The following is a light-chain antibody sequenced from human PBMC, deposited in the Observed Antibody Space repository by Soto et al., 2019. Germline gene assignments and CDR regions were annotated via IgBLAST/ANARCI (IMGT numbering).Light chain of an antibody. CDR1: SSDVGGYIY. J-gene: IGLJ1*01. CDR2: DVS. CDR3: CSFAGSYTYV. Sequence: QSVLTQPRSVSGSPGQPVTISCTGTSSDVGGYIYVSWYQQHPGKAPKLIMYDVSQRPSGVPDRFSGSKSGNTASLTISGLQAEDEAGYHCCSFAGSYTYVFGTGTKVTVL. V-gene: IGLV2-11*01.